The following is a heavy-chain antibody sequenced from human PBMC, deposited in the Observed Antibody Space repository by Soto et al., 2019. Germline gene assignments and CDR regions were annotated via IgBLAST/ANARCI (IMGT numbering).Heavy chain of an antibody. V-gene: IGHV1-69*13. CDR1: GGTFSSYA. CDR3: ARERNIVVVPAAYYYYYGMDV. D-gene: IGHD2-2*01. CDR2: IIPIFGTA. J-gene: IGHJ6*01. Sequence: SVKVSCKASGGTFSSYAISWVRQAPGQGLEWMGGIIPIFGTANYAQKFQGRVTITADESTSTAYMELSSLRSEDTAVYYCARERNIVVVPAAYYYYYGMDVWGQGTTVTVS.